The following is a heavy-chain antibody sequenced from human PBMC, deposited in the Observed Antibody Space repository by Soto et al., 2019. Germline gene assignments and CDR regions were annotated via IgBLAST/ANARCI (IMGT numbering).Heavy chain of an antibody. V-gene: IGHV2-26*01. Sequence: QVTLKESGPVLVKPTETLTLTCTVSGFSLTNARMGVSWIRQPPGKALEWLAHIFSNDEKSYSTSLKSRLTISKDTSKSQVVLTMTNMDPVDTAPYYCARGQRGGYRQYYFDYWGQGTLVTVSS. D-gene: IGHD3-22*01. J-gene: IGHJ4*02. CDR1: GFSLTNARMG. CDR2: IFSNDEK. CDR3: ARGQRGGYRQYYFDY.